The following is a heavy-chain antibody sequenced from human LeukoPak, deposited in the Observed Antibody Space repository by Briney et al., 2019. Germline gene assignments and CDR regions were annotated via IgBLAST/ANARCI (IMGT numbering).Heavy chain of an antibody. CDR3: ARCYDKGPDDAFDI. D-gene: IGHD3-22*01. Sequence: GGSLRLSCATSGFTFSGYSMNWVRQAPGKGLEWVSYISTRSSTIYYADSVKGRFTISRDNTKNLLYLQMNSLRAEDTAVYYCARCYDKGPDDAFDIWGQGTMVTVSS. CDR1: GFTFSGYS. V-gene: IGHV3-48*01. CDR2: ISTRSSTI. J-gene: IGHJ3*02.